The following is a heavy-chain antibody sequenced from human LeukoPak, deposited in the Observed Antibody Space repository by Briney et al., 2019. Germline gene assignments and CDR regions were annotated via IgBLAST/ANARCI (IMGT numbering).Heavy chain of an antibody. CDR1: GYTFTSYG. V-gene: IGHV1-18*01. Sequence: VASVKVSCKASGYTFTSYGISWVRQAPGQGLEWMGWISAYNGNTNYAQKLQGRVTMTTDTSTSTAYMGLRSLRSDDTAVYYCAGGGYCSGGSCFGYFDYWGQGTLVTVSS. D-gene: IGHD2-15*01. J-gene: IGHJ4*02. CDR3: AGGGYCSGGSCFGYFDY. CDR2: ISAYNGNT.